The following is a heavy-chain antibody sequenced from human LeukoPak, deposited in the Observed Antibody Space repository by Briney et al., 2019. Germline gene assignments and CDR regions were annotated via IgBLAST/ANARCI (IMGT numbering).Heavy chain of an antibody. CDR3: ARSFLSIAAYAFDI. CDR2: ISSSSSYI. CDR1: GFTFSSYA. J-gene: IGHJ3*02. Sequence: GRSLRLSCAASGFTFSSYAMHWVRQAPGKGLEWVSSISSSSSYIYYADSVKGRFTISRDNAKNSLYLQMNSLRAEDTAVYYCARSFLSIAAYAFDIWGQGTMVTVSS. D-gene: IGHD6-6*01. V-gene: IGHV3-21*01.